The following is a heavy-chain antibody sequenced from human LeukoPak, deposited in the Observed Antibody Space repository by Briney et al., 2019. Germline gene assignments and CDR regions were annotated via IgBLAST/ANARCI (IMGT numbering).Heavy chain of an antibody. D-gene: IGHD3-3*01. CDR2: FDPEDGET. Sequence: ASVKVSCKVSGYTLTELSMHWVQQAPGKGLEWMGGFDPEDGETIYAQKFQGRVTMTRDTSTSTVYMELSSLRSEDTAVYYCARGRAVRFWSGYFPHYFDYWGQGTLVTVSS. V-gene: IGHV1-24*01. CDR1: GYTLTELS. CDR3: ARGRAVRFWSGYFPHYFDY. J-gene: IGHJ4*02.